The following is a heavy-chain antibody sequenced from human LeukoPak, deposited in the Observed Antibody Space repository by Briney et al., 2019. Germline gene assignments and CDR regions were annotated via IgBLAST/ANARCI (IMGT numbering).Heavy chain of an antibody. D-gene: IGHD3-22*01. V-gene: IGHV3-33*01. Sequence: PGGSLRLSCAASGFTFSSYGMHWVRQAPGKGLEWLAVIWYDGSNIYYADPVKGRFAISRDNSKNTLYLQINSLRAEDTAVYYCARARNDYDSSSFSALDYWAREPWSPSPQ. J-gene: IGHJ4*02. CDR2: IWYDGSNI. CDR3: ARARNDYDSSSFSALDY. CDR1: GFTFSSYG.